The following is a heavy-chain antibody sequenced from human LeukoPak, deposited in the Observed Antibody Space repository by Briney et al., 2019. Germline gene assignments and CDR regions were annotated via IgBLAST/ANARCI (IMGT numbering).Heavy chain of an antibody. Sequence: GGSLRLSCAASGFTFSSYAMSWVRQAPGKGLEWVSAISGSGGSTYYADSVKGRFTISRDNSKNTLCLQMNSLRAEDTAVYYCARPINGVVVIGAFDIWGQGTMVTVSS. D-gene: IGHD3-22*01. CDR3: ARPINGVVVIGAFDI. CDR1: GFTFSSYA. V-gene: IGHV3-23*01. J-gene: IGHJ3*02. CDR2: ISGSGGST.